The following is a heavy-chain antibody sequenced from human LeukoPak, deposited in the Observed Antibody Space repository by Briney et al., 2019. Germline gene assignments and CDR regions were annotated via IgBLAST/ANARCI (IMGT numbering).Heavy chain of an antibody. D-gene: IGHD3-9*01. CDR1: GFTFDDYA. V-gene: IGHV3-9*01. CDR3: ARGDYDILTGYPDY. CDR2: ISWNSGSI. J-gene: IGHJ4*02. Sequence: PGGSLRLSCAASGFTFDDYAMHWVRQAPGKGLEWVSGISWNSGSIGYADSVKGRFTISRDNYKNTLYLQMNSLRAEDTAVYYCARGDYDILTGYPDYWGQGTLVTVSS.